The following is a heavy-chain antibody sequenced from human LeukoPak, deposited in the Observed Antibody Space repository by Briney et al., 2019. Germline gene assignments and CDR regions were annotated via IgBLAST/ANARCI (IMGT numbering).Heavy chain of an antibody. CDR1: GGSISSDDYY. Sequence: PSQTLALTCTVSGGSISSDDYYWSWIRQHPGKGLEWIGYIYYSGSTYYNLSLKSRLTISVDTSKNQFSLKVSSVTAADKAVYYCARYRFGDSPRYFLDYWGQGTLVFVSS. CDR2: IYYSGST. CDR3: ARYRFGDSPRYFLDY. J-gene: IGHJ4*02. V-gene: IGHV4-31*03. D-gene: IGHD4-17*01.